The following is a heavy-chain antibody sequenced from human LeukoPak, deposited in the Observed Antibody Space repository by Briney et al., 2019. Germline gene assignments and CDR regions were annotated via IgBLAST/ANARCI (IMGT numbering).Heavy chain of an antibody. D-gene: IGHD5-24*01. CDR3: ARLSGDGYNSYY. CDR2: IIPIFGTA. J-gene: IGHJ4*02. CDR1: GGTFSSYA. Sequence: GSSVKVSCKASGGTFSSYAISWVRQAPGQGLEWMGGIIPIFGTANYAQKFQGRVTITADESTSTAYMELSSLRSEETAVYYCARLSGDGYNSYYWGQGTLVTVSS. V-gene: IGHV1-69*01.